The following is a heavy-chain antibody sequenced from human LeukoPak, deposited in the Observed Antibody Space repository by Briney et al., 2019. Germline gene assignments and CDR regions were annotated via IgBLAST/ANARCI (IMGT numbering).Heavy chain of an antibody. CDR2: INWNGGST. CDR3: AREGVAAAGDPFDY. V-gene: IGHV3-20*04. CDR1: GFTFDDYG. Sequence: GGSLRLSCAASGFTFDDYGMSWVRQAPGKGLEWVSGINWNGGSTVHADSVKGRFTISRDNAKNSLYLQMNSLRAEDTALYYCAREGVAAAGDPFDYWGQGTLVTVSS. J-gene: IGHJ4*02. D-gene: IGHD6-13*01.